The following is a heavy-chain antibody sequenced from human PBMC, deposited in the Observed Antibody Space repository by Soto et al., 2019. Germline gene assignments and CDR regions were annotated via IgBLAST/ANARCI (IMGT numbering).Heavy chain of an antibody. CDR2: LSSDGFGA. CDR1: GFSLSPYW. CDR3: ARDLGGPDY. J-gene: IGHJ4*02. V-gene: IGHV3-74*03. Sequence: EMHLEESGGGLVQPGGSLRLSCAASGFSLSPYWMHWVRQVPGRGLEWVARLSSDGFGAAYADSVKGRFFISRDIARNTLSLQMNSLRADDTAAYYCARDLGGPDYWGRGTSVTVSS. D-gene: IGHD3-16*01.